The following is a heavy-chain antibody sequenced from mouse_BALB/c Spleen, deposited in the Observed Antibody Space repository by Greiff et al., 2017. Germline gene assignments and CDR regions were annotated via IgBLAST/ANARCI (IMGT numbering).Heavy chain of an antibody. J-gene: IGHJ3*01. D-gene: IGHD2-1*01. Sequence: QVQLQQSGAELVRPGTSVKVSCKASGYAFTNYLIEWVKQRPGQGLEWIGVINPGSGGTNYNEKFKGKATLTADKSSSTAYMQLSSLTSDDSAVYFCARSRGNYVAWFAYWGQGTLVTVSA. CDR3: ARSRGNYVAWFAY. V-gene: IGHV1-54*01. CDR1: GYAFTNYL. CDR2: INPGSGGT.